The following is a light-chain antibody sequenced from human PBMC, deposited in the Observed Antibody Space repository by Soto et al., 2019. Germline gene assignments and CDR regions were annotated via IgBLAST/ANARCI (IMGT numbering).Light chain of an antibody. CDR1: QSVSSN. Sequence: EIVMTQSPATLSVSPGERDTLSCRASQSVSSNLARYQQKPGQAPRLLIYGASTRATGIPARFSGSGSGTEFTLTISSLQSEDFAVYYCQQYNKWPRTFGQGTKVEIK. CDR3: QQYNKWPRT. CDR2: GAS. V-gene: IGKV3D-15*01. J-gene: IGKJ1*01.